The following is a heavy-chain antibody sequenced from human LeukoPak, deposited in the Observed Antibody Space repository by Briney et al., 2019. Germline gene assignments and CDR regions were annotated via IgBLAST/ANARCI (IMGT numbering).Heavy chain of an antibody. CDR3: AIAIRHVVRGVNTQYYFDY. V-gene: IGHV1-8*01. D-gene: IGHD3-10*01. CDR1: GYTFTSYD. CDR2: MNPNTGNT. Sequence: GASVKVSCKASGYTFTSYDINWVRQATGQGLEWMGWMNPNTGNTGYVQKFQGRVTMTRSTSISTAYMELSSLRSEDTAIYYCAIAIRHVVRGVNTQYYFDYWAQGPRVTVSS. J-gene: IGHJ4*02.